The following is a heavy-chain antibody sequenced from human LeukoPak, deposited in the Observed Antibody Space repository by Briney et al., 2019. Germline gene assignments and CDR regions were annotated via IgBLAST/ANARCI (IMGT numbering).Heavy chain of an antibody. J-gene: IGHJ5*02. D-gene: IGHD3-22*01. CDR1: GFTFSSYS. Sequence: PGGSLRLSCAASGFTFSSYSMNWIRQPPGKGLEWIGEINHSGSTNYNPSLKSRVTISVDTSKNQFSLKLSSVTAADTAVYYCARGMDSSGVWFDPWGQGTLVTVSS. V-gene: IGHV4-34*01. CDR2: INHSGST. CDR3: ARGMDSSGVWFDP.